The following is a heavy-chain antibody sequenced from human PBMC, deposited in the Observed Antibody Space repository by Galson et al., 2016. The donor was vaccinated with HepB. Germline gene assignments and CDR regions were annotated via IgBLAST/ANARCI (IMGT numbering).Heavy chain of an antibody. CDR2: INHSGST. CDR1: GYSISSGYY. D-gene: IGHD4-17*01. V-gene: IGHV4-38-2*01. CDR3: ARGDNPDYGDYASAYYYMDV. J-gene: IGHJ6*03. Sequence: SETLSLTCAVSGYSISSGYYWGWIRQPPGKGLEWIGEINHSGSTNYNPSLKSRVTISVDTSKNQFSLKLSSVTAADTAVYYCARGDNPDYGDYASAYYYMDVWGKGTTVTVSS.